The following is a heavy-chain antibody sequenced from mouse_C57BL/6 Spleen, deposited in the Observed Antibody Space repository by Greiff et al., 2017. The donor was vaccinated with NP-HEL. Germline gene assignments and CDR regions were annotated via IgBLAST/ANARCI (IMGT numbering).Heavy chain of an antibody. Sequence: VQLQQSGAELVRPGASVKLSCTASGFNIKGYYMHWVNQRPEQGLEWIGRIDPEDGDTEYAAKFQGRATMTADTSSNTAYLQLSSLTSEDTAAYYCSLTVGGFYEDMDYWGQGTSVTVSS. CDR3: SLTVGGFYEDMDY. V-gene: IGHV14-1*01. CDR2: IDPEDGDT. J-gene: IGHJ4*01. D-gene: IGHD1-1*01. CDR1: GFNIKGYY.